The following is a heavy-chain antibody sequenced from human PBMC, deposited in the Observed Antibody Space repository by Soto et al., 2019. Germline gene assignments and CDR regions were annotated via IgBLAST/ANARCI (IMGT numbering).Heavy chain of an antibody. CDR1: GFTFSTYA. Sequence: QLLASGGGLVQPGGSLTLSCAASGFTFSTYAMSWVRQAPGKGLQWVSGISGSADSTYYADSVKGRFTISRDNSKNTLYLQMNSLRAEDTAVYYCAKRGGTVTALGNFNYWGQGTLVTVSS. CDR3: AKRGGTVTALGNFNY. D-gene: IGHD4-17*01. J-gene: IGHJ4*02. CDR2: ISGSADST. V-gene: IGHV3-23*01.